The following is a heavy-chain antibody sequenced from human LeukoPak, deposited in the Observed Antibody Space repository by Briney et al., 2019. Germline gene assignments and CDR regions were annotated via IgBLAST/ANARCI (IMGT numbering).Heavy chain of an antibody. V-gene: IGHV3-23*01. CDR3: AKESAYDILTGYSDY. D-gene: IGHD3-9*01. J-gene: IGHJ4*02. CDR2: ISGSGGST. Sequence: GGSLRLSFAASGFTFSSYAMSWVRQAPGKGLEWVSGISGSGGSTYYADSVKGRFTISRDNSKNTMYLQMNSLRAEDTAAYYCAKESAYDILTGYSDYWGQGTLVTVSS. CDR1: GFTFSSYA.